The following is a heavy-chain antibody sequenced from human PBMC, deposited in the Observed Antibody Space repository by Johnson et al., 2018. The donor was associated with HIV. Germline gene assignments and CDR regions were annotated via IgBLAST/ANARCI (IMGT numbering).Heavy chain of an antibody. J-gene: IGHJ3*02. CDR2: IWYDGSNK. V-gene: IGHV3-33*08. D-gene: IGHD6-6*01. Sequence: QVQLLESGGGVVQPGRSLRFSCAASGFTFSTYDMHWVRQAPGKGLDWVAVIWYDGSNKYYADSVKGRFTISRDNSKNTLFLQMNSLRAEDTAVFYCAREHSLQSSSLDIWGQGTVVTVSS. CDR1: GFTFSTYD. CDR3: AREHSLQSSSLDI.